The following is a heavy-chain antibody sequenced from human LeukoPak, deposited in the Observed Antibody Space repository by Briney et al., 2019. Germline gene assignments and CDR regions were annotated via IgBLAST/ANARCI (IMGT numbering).Heavy chain of an antibody. CDR1: GFTFSSYV. Sequence: GGSLRLSCAASGFTFSSYVMHWVRQAPGKGLEWVAFIRYDGSYKYYSDSVKGRFTISRDNSRNTLFLQMNSLRGEDTAIYYCAKAHDYYDISGYSRIDYWGQGALLTVSS. V-gene: IGHV3-30*02. J-gene: IGHJ4*02. CDR3: AKAHDYYDISGYSRIDY. D-gene: IGHD3-22*01. CDR2: IRYDGSYK.